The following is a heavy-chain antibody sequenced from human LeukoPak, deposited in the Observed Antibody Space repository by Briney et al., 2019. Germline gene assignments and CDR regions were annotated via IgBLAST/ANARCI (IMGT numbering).Heavy chain of an antibody. D-gene: IGHD2-2*01. CDR2: LSGGGGST. J-gene: IGHJ5*02. CDR1: GFTFSSYA. CDR3: ARTGYCSSASCSAGFDP. Sequence: GGSLRLSCAASGFTFSSYAMSWVRQAPGKGLDWVSGLSGGGGSTYYADSVKGRFTISRDNSKNTLYLQMNSLRAEDTAVYYCARTGYCSSASCSAGFDPWGQGTLVTVSS. V-gene: IGHV3-23*01.